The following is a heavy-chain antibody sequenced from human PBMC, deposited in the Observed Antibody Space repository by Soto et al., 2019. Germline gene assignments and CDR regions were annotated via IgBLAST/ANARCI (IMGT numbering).Heavy chain of an antibody. V-gene: IGHV4-34*01. D-gene: IGHD2-15*01. Sequence: SETLSLTCGVYGGSFSGYYWIWIRQPPGKGLEWIGEINHSGSTNYSPSLKSRVTISVDTSKNQFSLKLSSVTAADTAVYYCARVLLLIDYWGQGTLVTVSS. CDR3: ARVLLLIDY. CDR1: GGSFSGYY. J-gene: IGHJ4*02. CDR2: INHSGST.